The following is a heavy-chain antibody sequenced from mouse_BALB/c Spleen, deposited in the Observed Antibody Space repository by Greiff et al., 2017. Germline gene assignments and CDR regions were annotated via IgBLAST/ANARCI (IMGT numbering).Heavy chain of an antibody. CDR3: ARDWEIAY. V-gene: IGHV14-3*02. D-gene: IGHD4-1*01. Sequence: EVKLVESGAELVKPGALVKLSCTASGFNIKDTYMHWVKQRPEQGLEWIGRIDPANGNTKYDPKFQGKATITADTSSNTAYLQLSSLTSEDTAVYYCARDWEIAYWGQGTLVTVSA. CDR2: IDPANGNT. CDR1: GFNIKDTY. J-gene: IGHJ3*01.